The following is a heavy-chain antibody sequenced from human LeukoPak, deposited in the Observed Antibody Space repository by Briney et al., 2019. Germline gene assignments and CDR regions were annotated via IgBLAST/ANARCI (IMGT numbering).Heavy chain of an antibody. CDR3: ARATAWIDTFDI. J-gene: IGHJ3*02. Sequence: PSETLSLTCTVSGGSISSVNDYWNWIRQPAGKELEWIGRMYASGSSNYNPSLESRVTISVDTSKNQVSLKLRSVTAADTAIYYCARATAWIDTFDIWGQGTMVTVSS. CDR1: GGSISSVNDY. V-gene: IGHV4-61*02. CDR2: MYASGSS. D-gene: IGHD5-12*01.